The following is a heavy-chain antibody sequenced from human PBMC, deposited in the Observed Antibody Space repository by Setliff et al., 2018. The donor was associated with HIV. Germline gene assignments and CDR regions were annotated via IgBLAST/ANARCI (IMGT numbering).Heavy chain of an antibody. J-gene: IGHJ4*02. Sequence: ASVKVSCKASGYTFTGYYMHWVRQAPGQGLEWMGWINPNSGGTNYAKKFQGWVTMTRDTSISTAYMELSRLRSDDTAVYYCEREAITMIPRKPLDYSGQGTLVTVSS. V-gene: IGHV1-2*04. CDR3: EREAITMIPRKPLDY. D-gene: IGHD3-22*01. CDR2: INPNSGGT. CDR1: GYTFTGYY.